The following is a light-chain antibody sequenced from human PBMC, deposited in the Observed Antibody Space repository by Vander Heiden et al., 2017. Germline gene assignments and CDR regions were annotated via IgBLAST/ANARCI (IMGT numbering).Light chain of an antibody. CDR2: SAS. CDR3: QQSYTVPFT. CDR1: RSIYGF. Sequence: DIQMPQSPSSLSASVGDRVTITCRASRSIYGFLNWYQQKPGKAPKLLMSSASTLQSGGPSRFSGSGSGTDFTLTISSLQPEDVGTYYRQQSYTVPFTFGQGTRLESK. J-gene: IGKJ5*01. V-gene: IGKV1-39*01.